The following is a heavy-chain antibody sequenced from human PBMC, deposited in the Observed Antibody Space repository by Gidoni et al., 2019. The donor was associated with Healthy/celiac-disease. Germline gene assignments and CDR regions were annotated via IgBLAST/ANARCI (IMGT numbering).Heavy chain of an antibody. CDR3: TRAYYYDSSGYYPSWFDY. Sequence: EVQLVESGVGLVQPGRSLRPSCTASGFTFVAFAIARFRQAPGKGLEWVGFIRSKAYGETTEYAASVKGRFTISRDDSKSIAYLQMNSLKTEDTAVYYCTRAYYYDSSGYYPSWFDYWGQGTLVTVSS. J-gene: IGHJ4*02. CDR1: GFTFVAFA. CDR2: IRSKAYGETT. V-gene: IGHV3-49*03. D-gene: IGHD3-22*01.